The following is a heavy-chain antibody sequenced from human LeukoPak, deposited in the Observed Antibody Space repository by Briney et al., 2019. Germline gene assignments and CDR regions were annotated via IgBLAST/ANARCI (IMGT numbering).Heavy chain of an antibody. CDR2: ISWNSGSI. V-gene: IGHV3-9*01. D-gene: IGHD5-18*01. J-gene: IGHJ4*02. CDR1: GFTFDDYA. CDR3: ARGATWIPPDFDY. Sequence: GGSLRLSCAASGFTFDDYAMHWVRQAPGKGQEWVSGISWNSGSIGYADSVKGRFTISRDNAKNSLYLQMNSLRAEDTAVYYCARGATWIPPDFDYWGQGTLVTVSS.